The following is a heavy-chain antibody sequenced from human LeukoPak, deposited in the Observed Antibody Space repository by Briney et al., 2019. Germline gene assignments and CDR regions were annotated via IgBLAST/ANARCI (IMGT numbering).Heavy chain of an antibody. CDR1: GFTFSSYG. CDR3: AKSDYYDSSGYYMYYFDY. Sequence: GGTLRLSCAASGFTFSSYGMSWVRQAPGKGLEWVSAISGSGGSTYYADSVKGRFTVSRGNPKNTLYLQMNSLRAEDTAVYYCAKSDYYDSSGYYMYYFDYWGQGTLVTVSS. V-gene: IGHV3-23*01. J-gene: IGHJ4*02. D-gene: IGHD3-22*01. CDR2: ISGSGGST.